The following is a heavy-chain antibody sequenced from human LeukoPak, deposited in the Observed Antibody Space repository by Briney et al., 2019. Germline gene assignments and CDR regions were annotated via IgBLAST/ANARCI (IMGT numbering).Heavy chain of an antibody. J-gene: IGHJ6*02. CDR1: GGSFSGYY. CDR3: ARHVQDYYYYGMDV. CDR2: IYYSGST. V-gene: IGHV4-59*08. Sequence: PSETLSLTCAVYGGSFSGYYWSWIRQPPGKGLEWIGYIYYSGSTNYNPSLKSRVTISVDTSKNQFSLKLSSVTAADTAVYYCARHVQDYYYYGMDVWGQGTTVTASS.